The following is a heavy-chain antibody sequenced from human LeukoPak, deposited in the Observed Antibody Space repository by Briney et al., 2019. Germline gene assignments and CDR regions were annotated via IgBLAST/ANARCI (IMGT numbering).Heavy chain of an antibody. Sequence: PSETLSLTCAVYGGSFSGYYWSWIRQPPGKGLEWIGEINHSGSTNYNPSLKSRVTISVDTSKNQFSLKLSSVTAADTAVYYCARSGPLFGAVPRLKNYYYYMDVWGKGTTVTVSS. D-gene: IGHD3-3*01. J-gene: IGHJ6*03. V-gene: IGHV4-34*01. CDR3: ARSGPLFGAVPRLKNYYYYMDV. CDR1: GGSFSGYY. CDR2: INHSGST.